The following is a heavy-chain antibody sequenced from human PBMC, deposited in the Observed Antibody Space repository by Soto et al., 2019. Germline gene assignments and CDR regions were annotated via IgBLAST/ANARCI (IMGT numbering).Heavy chain of an antibody. D-gene: IGHD3-10*01. CDR1: GFTFSSYA. J-gene: IGHJ6*02. Sequence: VRLSCAASGFTFSSYAMHWVRQAPGKGLEWVAVISYDGSNKYYADSVKGRFTISRDNSKNTLYLQMNSLRAEDTAVYYCAREEEGSGSYYYPLYYYYSGMDVWGQGTTVTVSS. V-gene: IGHV3-30-3*01. CDR2: ISYDGSNK. CDR3: AREEEGSGSYYYPLYYYYSGMDV.